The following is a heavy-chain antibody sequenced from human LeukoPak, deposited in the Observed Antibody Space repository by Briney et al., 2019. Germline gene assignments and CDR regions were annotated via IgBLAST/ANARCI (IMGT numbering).Heavy chain of an antibody. J-gene: IGHJ4*02. CDR2: ISYSGST. Sequence: PSETLSLTCALSGGSFNPRSDFWGWIRQPPGKGLEWIGSISYSGSTYYSPSPRGRVSISVDTSKNQFSLKLTSVTAADTAMYYCTRHHSVRQLWFWYFDFWGQGSLVTVSS. D-gene: IGHD3-10*01. CDR3: TRHHSVRQLWFWYFDF. V-gene: IGHV4-39*01. CDR1: GGSFNPRSDF.